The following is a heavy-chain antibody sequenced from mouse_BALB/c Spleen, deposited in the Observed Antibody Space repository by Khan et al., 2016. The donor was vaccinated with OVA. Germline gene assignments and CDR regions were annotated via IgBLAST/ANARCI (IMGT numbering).Heavy chain of an antibody. V-gene: IGHV3-8*02. CDR3: ATNYYGNSYWYFDV. J-gene: IGHJ1*01. CDR2: INYSGST. Sequence: EVQLVESGPSLVNPSQTLSLTCSVSGDSITSGYWNWIRIFPGNKLEYMGYINYSGSTSYNPSLKSRISITRDTSKNQFYLQLISVTTEDTATYFCATNYYGNSYWYFDVWGAGTTVTVSS. D-gene: IGHD1-1*01. CDR1: GDSITSGY.